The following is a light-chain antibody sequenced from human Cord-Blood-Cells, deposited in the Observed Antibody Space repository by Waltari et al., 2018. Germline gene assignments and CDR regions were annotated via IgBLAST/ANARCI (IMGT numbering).Light chain of an antibody. Sequence: VMAQFLLFLLVTTGEQDSMPCRSSHKLLHSNGSNYLDWYLQKPGQCPQHLIYLGSNRADRVPDRFSGSGSGTDFTLKISRVEAEDVGVYYCMQALQTPLTFGGGTKVEIK. CDR3: MQALQTPLT. J-gene: IGKJ4*01. V-gene: IGKV2-28*01. CDR1: HKLLHSNGSNY. CDR2: LGS.